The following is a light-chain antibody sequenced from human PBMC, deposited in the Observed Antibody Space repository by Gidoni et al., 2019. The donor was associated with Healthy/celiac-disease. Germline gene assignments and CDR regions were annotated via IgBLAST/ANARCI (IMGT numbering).Light chain of an antibody. J-gene: IGLJ3*02. CDR3: SSYTSSSTPEV. CDR2: DVS. Sequence: QSALTQPASVTGSTGQSTTISCTGTSSDGGGYNYVSWYQQHPGKAPKLMIHDVSNRPSGVSNRFSGSTSGNTASLTISGLQAEDEADYSCSSYTSSSTPEVFGGGTKLTVL. CDR1: SSDGGGYNY. V-gene: IGLV2-14*01.